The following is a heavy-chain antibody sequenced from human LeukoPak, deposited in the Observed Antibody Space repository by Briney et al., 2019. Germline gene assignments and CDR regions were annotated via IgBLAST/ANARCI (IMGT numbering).Heavy chain of an antibody. V-gene: IGHV3-21*04. J-gene: IGHJ4*02. CDR3: ARKSPAAAAFDY. Sequence: GGSLRLSCTASGFTFSSYIMKWVRQSPGKGLEWVSSLGISRDYIYYADSVKGRFTISRDNAKNSLYLQMNSLRAEDTAVYYCARKSPAAAAFDYWGQGSLVTVSS. CDR2: LGISRDYI. D-gene: IGHD2-2*01. CDR1: GFTFSSYI.